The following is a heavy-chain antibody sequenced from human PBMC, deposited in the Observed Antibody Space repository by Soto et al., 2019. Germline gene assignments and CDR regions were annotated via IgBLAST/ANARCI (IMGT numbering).Heavy chain of an antibody. CDR2: MNPNSGNT. Sequence: ASVKVSCKASGYTFTSYDINWVRQATGQGLEWMGWMNPNSGNTGYAQKFQGRVTMTRNTSISTAYMELSSLRSEDTAVYYCARALTIFGVVPEGYWGQGTLVTVS. CDR1: GYTFTSYD. D-gene: IGHD3-3*01. CDR3: ARALTIFGVVPEGY. J-gene: IGHJ4*02. V-gene: IGHV1-8*01.